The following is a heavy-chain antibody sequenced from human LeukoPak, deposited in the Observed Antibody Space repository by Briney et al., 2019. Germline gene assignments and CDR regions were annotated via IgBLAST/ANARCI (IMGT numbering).Heavy chain of an antibody. CDR2: INPSGGGT. CDR1: GYRFTGYY. J-gene: IGHJ4*02. Sequence: ASVKVSCTTSGYRFTGYYLDWVRQAPGQGLEWMGRINPSGGGTNYAQKFEGRVTMTRHTSINTAYMELSRLTSDDTAVYYCARDRLWGVTAIYFDYWGQGTLVTVSS. CDR3: ARDRLWGVTAIYFDY. D-gene: IGHD2-21*02. V-gene: IGHV1-2*06.